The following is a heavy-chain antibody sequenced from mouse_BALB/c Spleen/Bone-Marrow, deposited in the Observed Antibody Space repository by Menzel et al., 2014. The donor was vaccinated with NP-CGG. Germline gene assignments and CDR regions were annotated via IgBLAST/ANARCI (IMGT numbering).Heavy chain of an antibody. J-gene: IGHJ3*01. CDR2: IDPSDSET. Sequence: ESGPELVKPGASVRISCKASGYTFTSYFLHWVKQRPGQGLEWIGMIDPSDSETRLNQKFKDKATLTGDKSSGTAYMQLRSPTSEDSAVYYCTGGVLFAYWGQGTLVTVSA. CDR1: GYTFTSYF. CDR3: TGGVLFAY. V-gene: IGHV1S127*01. D-gene: IGHD2-14*01.